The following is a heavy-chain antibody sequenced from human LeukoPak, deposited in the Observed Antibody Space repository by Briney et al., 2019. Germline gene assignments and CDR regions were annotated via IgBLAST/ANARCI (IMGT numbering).Heavy chain of an antibody. CDR1: GGTFSSYA. Sequence: ASVKVSCKASGGTFSSYAISWVRQAPGQGLEWMGWINPNSGGTNYAQKFQGRVTMTRDTSISTAYMELSRLRSDDTAVYYCARGWETRAYTDYWGQGTLVTVSS. V-gene: IGHV1-2*02. D-gene: IGHD1-26*01. CDR3: ARGWETRAYTDY. CDR2: INPNSGGT. J-gene: IGHJ4*02.